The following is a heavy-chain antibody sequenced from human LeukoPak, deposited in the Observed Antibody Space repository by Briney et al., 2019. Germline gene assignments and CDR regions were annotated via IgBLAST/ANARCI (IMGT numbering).Heavy chain of an antibody. D-gene: IGHD2-2*01. CDR2: INHSGST. V-gene: IGHV4-34*01. Sequence: SESLSLTCAVYGGSFSGYYWSWVRQPPGKGLEWIGEINHSGSTNYNPSLKSRVTISVDTSKNQFSLKLSSVTAADTAVYYCARGSGVPAATSDYWGQGTLVTVSA. CDR1: GGSFSGYY. CDR3: ARGSGVPAATSDY. J-gene: IGHJ4*02.